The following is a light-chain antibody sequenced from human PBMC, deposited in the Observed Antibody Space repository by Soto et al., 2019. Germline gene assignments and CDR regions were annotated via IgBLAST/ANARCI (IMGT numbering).Light chain of an antibody. J-gene: IGKJ1*01. CDR2: AAS. CDR3: QQSCSSPPT. CDR1: QVSSTY. Sequence: DIQLTQSQSSLFAPVGERVPITSRGKQVSSTYLDWYQQRAGLAPRLLIYAASSLQSGVPPRFSGSGSGTDFTLTISSLQPEDFATYFCQQSCSSPPTFGQGTKVDIK. V-gene: IGKV1-39*01.